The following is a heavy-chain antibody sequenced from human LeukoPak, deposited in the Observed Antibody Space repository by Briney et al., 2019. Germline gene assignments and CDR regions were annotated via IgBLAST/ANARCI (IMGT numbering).Heavy chain of an antibody. CDR3: ARAYGTTVAYYFDY. D-gene: IGHD4-23*01. V-gene: IGHV4-59*08. CDR2: IYYSGST. CDR1: GGSISSHY. Sequence: PSETLSLTCTVSGGSISSHYWSWIRQPPGKGLEWIGYIYYSGSTNYNPSLKSRVTISVDTSKNQFSLKLSSVTAADTAVYYCARAYGTTVAYYFDYWGQGTLVTVSS. J-gene: IGHJ4*02.